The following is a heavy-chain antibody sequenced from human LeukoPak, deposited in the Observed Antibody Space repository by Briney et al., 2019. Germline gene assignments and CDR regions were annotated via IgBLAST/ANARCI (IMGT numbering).Heavy chain of an antibody. D-gene: IGHD6-19*01. CDR1: GYTFTNYG. CDR2: ISTYDGNT. V-gene: IGHV1-18*01. Sequence: ASVKVSCKTSGYTFTNYGISWVRQAPGQGLEWMGWISTYDGNTDYLQKFQGRVIMTKDTTTNTSYMELTSLRSDDTAVYYCARDGGEQWLVNWFDPWGQGTLVTVSS. J-gene: IGHJ5*02. CDR3: ARDGGEQWLVNWFDP.